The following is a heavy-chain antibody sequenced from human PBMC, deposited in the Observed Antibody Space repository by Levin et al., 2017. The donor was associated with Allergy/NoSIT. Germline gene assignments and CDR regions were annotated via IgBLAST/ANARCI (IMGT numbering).Heavy chain of an antibody. Sequence: ESLKISCTVSGGSISSYYWSWIRQPPGKGLEWIGYIYYSGSTNYNPSLKSRVTISVDTSKNQFSLKLSSVTAADTAVYYCARGSHYYYYYMDVWGKGTTVTVSS. J-gene: IGHJ6*03. V-gene: IGHV4-59*08. CDR2: IYYSGST. CDR1: GGSISSYY. CDR3: ARGSHYYYYYMDV.